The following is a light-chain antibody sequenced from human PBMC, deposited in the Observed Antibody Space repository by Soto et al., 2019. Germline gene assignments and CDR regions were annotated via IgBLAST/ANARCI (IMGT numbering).Light chain of an antibody. J-gene: IGKJ5*01. Sequence: VVTQSPPTLSLSPGERATLSCRTSLSVSSYLAWYQQKPGQAPRLLIYDASNSATGIPARFTGSGSGTDFNLTISTLEPEDFAVYYCQQRQYWPPITFGQGTRLEIK. CDR3: QQRQYWPPIT. CDR1: LSVSSY. V-gene: IGKV3-11*01. CDR2: DAS.